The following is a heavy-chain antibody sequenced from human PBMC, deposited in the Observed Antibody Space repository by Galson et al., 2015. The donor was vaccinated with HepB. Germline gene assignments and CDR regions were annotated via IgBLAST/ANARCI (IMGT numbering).Heavy chain of an antibody. CDR3: ARDSSSSLQGAGADH. CDR2: IYTSGST. V-gene: IGHV4-61*02. CDR1: GGSISSGSYY. J-gene: IGHJ4*02. D-gene: IGHD6-6*01. Sequence: TLSLTCTVSGGSISSGSYYWSWIRQPAGKGLEWIGRIYTSGSTNYNPSLKSRVTMSVDTSKNQFSLKLSSVTAADTAVYYCARDSSSSLQGAGADHWGQGTLVTVSS.